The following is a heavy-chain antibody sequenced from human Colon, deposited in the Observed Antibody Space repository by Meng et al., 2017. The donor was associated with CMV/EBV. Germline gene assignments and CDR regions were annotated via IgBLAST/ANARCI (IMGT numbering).Heavy chain of an antibody. CDR3: VRDVLDSSSSRLDY. V-gene: IGHV1-2*02. Sequence: ASVKVSCKASGYTFTGYYMHWVRQAPGQGLEWMGWINPNSGGTNYAQKFQGRVTMTRDTSISTAYMELSRLRSDDTAVYYCVRDVLDSSSSRLDYWGQGTLVTVSS. J-gene: IGHJ4*02. CDR2: INPNSGGT. CDR1: GYTFTGYY. D-gene: IGHD6-6*01.